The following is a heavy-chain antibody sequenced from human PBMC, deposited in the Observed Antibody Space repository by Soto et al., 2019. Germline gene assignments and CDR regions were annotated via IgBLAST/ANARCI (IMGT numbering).Heavy chain of an antibody. CDR3: AREDSGTIDY. Sequence: PSETLSFTCTVSGGSISSGGYYWSWIRQHPGKGLEWIGYIYYSGSTYYNPSLKSRVTISVDTSKNQFSLKLSSVTAADTAVYYCAREDSGTIDYWGQGTLVTVSS. V-gene: IGHV4-31*03. CDR2: IYYSGST. D-gene: IGHD6-13*01. CDR1: GGSISSGGYY. J-gene: IGHJ4*02.